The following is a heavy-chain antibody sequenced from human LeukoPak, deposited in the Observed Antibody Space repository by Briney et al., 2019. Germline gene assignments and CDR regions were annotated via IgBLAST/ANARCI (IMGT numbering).Heavy chain of an antibody. CDR3: ARGSRSRIVGATTNSDY. J-gene: IGHJ4*02. CDR2: INPSGGST. V-gene: IGHV1-46*01. CDR1: GYTFTSYY. Sequence: GASVKVSCKASGYTFTSYYMHWVRQAPGQGLEWMGIINPSGGSTSYAQKFQGRVTMTRDTSTSTVYMELSSLRSEDTAVYYCARGSRSRIVGATTNSDYWGQGTLVTVSP. D-gene: IGHD1-26*01.